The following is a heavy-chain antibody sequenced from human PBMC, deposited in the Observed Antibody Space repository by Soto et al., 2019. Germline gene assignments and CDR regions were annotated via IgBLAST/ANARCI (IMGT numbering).Heavy chain of an antibody. V-gene: IGHV5-10-1*01. CDR1: GYSFTSYW. CDR2: IDPSDSYT. CDR3: ARQYPYSSSKRYGMDV. Sequence: HGESLKISCKGSGYSFTSYWISWVRQMPGKGLEWMGRIDPSDSYTNYSPSFQGHVTISADKSISTAYLQWSSLKASDTAMYYCARQYPYSSSKRYGMDVWGQGTTVTVSS. J-gene: IGHJ6*02. D-gene: IGHD6-13*01.